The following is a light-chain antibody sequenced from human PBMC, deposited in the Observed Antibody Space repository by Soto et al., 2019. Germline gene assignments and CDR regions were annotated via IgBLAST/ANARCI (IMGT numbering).Light chain of an antibody. CDR2: KTS. Sequence: IQMTQSPSTLSASVGDTVTITCRASESIYSWLAWYKRIPGKAPQLLIYKTSTLQGGVPSRFSGSESGAEYTLTISSLQPDDVATYFCQEYKTNSRTFGQGTRV. J-gene: IGKJ1*01. V-gene: IGKV1-5*03. CDR1: ESIYSW. CDR3: QEYKTNSRT.